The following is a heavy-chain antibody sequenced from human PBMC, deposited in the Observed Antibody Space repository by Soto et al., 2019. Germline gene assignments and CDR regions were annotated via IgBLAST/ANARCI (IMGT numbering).Heavy chain of an antibody. CDR2: ISSNSGSI. D-gene: IGHD2-8*01. V-gene: IGHV3-9*01. Sequence: GGSLRLSCAASGFTFHYYAMHWVRQAPGKGLEWVSAISSNSGSIGYADSVKGRFTISRDNGKNSLYLQMNSLRAEDTALYYCVKSQVPYCTNGVCSYYHAMGVWGQGTTVTVSS. CDR1: GFTFHYYA. J-gene: IGHJ6*02. CDR3: VKSQVPYCTNGVCSYYHAMGV.